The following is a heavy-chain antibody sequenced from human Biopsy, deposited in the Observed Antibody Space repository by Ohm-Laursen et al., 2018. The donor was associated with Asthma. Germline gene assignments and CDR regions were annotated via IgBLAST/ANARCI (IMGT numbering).Heavy chain of an antibody. D-gene: IGHD1-14*01. CDR3: ARDGPELPTERDY. CDR1: GFTFRHYN. CDR2: INDPCRYL. V-gene: IGHV3-21*01. J-gene: IGHJ4*02. Sequence: GSLRLSCSASGFTFRHYNWYWVRQPPGKALEWVYSINDPCRYLKYADSVRGRFTISRDNAKNSQYLQMTSLRAEETAVYYCARDGPELPTERDYWGTGTLVTVSS.